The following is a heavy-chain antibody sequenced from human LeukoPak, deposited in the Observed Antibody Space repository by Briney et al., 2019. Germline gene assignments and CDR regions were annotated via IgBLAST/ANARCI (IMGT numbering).Heavy chain of an antibody. CDR1: GGSFSGYY. Sequence: SETLSLTCAVYGGSFSGYYWSWIRQPPGKGLEWIGEINHSGSTNYNPSLKSRVTISVDTSKNQFSLKLSSVTAADTAVYYCARLGSMVDDYWGQGTLVTVSS. J-gene: IGHJ4*02. D-gene: IGHD3-10*01. V-gene: IGHV4-34*01. CDR2: INHSGST. CDR3: ARLGSMVDDY.